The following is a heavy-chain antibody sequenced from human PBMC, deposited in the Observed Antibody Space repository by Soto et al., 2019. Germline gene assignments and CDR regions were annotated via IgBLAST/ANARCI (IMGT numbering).Heavy chain of an antibody. CDR1: GFTFSSFW. D-gene: IGHD6-13*01. V-gene: IGHV3-74*01. CDR3: ARIPPGWGGGQLVLDY. CDR2: INSDASTT. J-gene: IGHJ4*02. Sequence: EVQLVESGGGLVQPGGSLRLSCAASGFTFSSFWMYWVRQAPGKGLVWVSRINSDASTTSYADSVKGRFTISRDNAKNTRYLQMNSLGAEDPAVYYCARIPPGWGGGQLVLDYWGQGTLVTVSS.